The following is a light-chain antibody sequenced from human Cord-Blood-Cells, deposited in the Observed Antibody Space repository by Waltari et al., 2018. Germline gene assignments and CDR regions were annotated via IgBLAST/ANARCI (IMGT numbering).Light chain of an antibody. V-gene: IGLV1-40*01. CDR1: SPNIGAGYD. Sequence: QSLLTQPPSVSGAPGQRVTISCTGSSPNIGAGYDLHWYQQLPGTAPKLLIYGNSNRPSGVPDRFSGSKSGTSASLAITGLQAEDEADYYCQSYDSSLSGYVFGTGTKVTAL. CDR3: QSYDSSLSGYV. CDR2: GNS. J-gene: IGLJ1*01.